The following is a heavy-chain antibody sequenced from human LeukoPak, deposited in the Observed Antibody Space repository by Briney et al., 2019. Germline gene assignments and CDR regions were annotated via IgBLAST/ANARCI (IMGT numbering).Heavy chain of an antibody. V-gene: IGHV3-7*01. CDR3: ARERPGSASAFDY. D-gene: IGHD6-25*01. CDR1: GFTFSTYW. J-gene: IGHJ4*02. Sequence: GGSLRLSCAASGFTFSTYWMSWVRQAPGKGLQWVANIKHDGSEKNYVDSVKGRFTISKDNAKNSLSLQMSSLRVEDTAIYYCARERPGSASAFDYWGQGTLVTVSS. CDR2: IKHDGSEK.